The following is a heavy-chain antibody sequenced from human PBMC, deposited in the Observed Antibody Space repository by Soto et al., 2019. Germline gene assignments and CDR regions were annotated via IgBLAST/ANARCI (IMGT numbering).Heavy chain of an antibody. D-gene: IGHD2-15*01. V-gene: IGHV3-7*01. CDR3: AREGGVVADSYFVLDV. J-gene: IGHJ6*02. Sequence: EVQLVESGGGLVQPGGSLRLSCAASGFTFSSYWMNWVRQAPGKGLEWVANINPDESEKYYVDSVKGRFTISRDNAKNSLYLQMNRLRVEDTAGYHCAREGGVVADSYFVLDVWGQGTTVTVSS. CDR2: INPDESEK. CDR1: GFTFSSYW.